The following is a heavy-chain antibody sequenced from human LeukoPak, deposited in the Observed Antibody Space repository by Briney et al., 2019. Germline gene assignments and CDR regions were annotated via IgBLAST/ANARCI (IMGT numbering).Heavy chain of an antibody. J-gene: IGHJ5*02. CDR3: AKYSSSWSQNWFDP. CDR2: IYHSGST. D-gene: IGHD6-13*01. CDR1: GYSISSGYY. Sequence: PSGTLSLTCTVSGYSISSGYYWGWIRQPPGKGLEWIGSIYHSGSTYYNPSLKSRVTISVDTSKNQFSLKLSSVTAADTAVYYCAKYSSSWSQNWFDPWGQGTLVTVSS. V-gene: IGHV4-38-2*02.